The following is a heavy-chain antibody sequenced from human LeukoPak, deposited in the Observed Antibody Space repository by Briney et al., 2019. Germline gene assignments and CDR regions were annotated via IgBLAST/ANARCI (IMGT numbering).Heavy chain of an antibody. J-gene: IGHJ4*01. CDR1: GGSIHSRYPY. V-gene: IGHV4-39*01. Sequence: PSETLALLRTVCGGSIHSRYPYGGSIRQPPGKGLEWIGSIYYSGSTYYNPSRKSRVSISVDTSKNQFSLKLSSVTAADTAVYYRATLDSSGSYWG. CDR3: ATLDSSGSY. CDR2: IYYSGST. D-gene: IGHD3-22*01.